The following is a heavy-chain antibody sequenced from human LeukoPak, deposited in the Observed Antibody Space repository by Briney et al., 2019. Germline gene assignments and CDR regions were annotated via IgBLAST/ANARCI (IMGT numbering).Heavy chain of an antibody. J-gene: IGHJ5*02. D-gene: IGHD6-13*01. CDR1: GGSISSYY. V-gene: IGHV4-59*01. CDR2: IYYSGST. CDR3: ARVLYSSPDNWFDP. Sequence: SETLSLICTVSGGSISSYYWSWIRQPPGKGLEWIGYIYYSGSTNYNPSLKSRVTISVDTSKNQFSLKLSSVTAADTAVYYCARVLYSSPDNWFDPWGQGTLVTVSS.